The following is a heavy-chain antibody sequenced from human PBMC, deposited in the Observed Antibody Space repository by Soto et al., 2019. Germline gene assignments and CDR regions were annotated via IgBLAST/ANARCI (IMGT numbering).Heavy chain of an antibody. V-gene: IGHV4-59*01. D-gene: IGHD4-17*01. Sequence: SETLSLTCTVSGGSISSYYWSWIRQPPGKGLEWIGYIYYSGSTNYNPSLKSRVTISVDTSKNQFSLKLSSVTAADTAVYYCAREATTVVTKDYYYGMDVWGHGTTVSVSS. CDR3: AREATTVVTKDYYYGMDV. CDR2: IYYSGST. J-gene: IGHJ6*02. CDR1: GGSISSYY.